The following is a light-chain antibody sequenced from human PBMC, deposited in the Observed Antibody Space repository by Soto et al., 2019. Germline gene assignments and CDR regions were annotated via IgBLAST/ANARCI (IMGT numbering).Light chain of an antibody. Sequence: EIVLPPSPATLSLSPGERATLSCRASQSISTYLAWYQQKPGQAPRLLIYDASNRATGIPDRFSGSGSGTDFTLTISGLEPEDFAVYYCQQYGSSGTFGQGTKVDIK. V-gene: IGKV3-20*01. CDR2: DAS. J-gene: IGKJ1*01. CDR1: QSISTY. CDR3: QQYGSSGT.